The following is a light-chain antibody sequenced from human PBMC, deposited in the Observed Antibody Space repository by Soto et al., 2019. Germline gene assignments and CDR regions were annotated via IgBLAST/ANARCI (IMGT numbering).Light chain of an antibody. J-gene: IGKJ5*01. CDR1: QSVSSSY. CDR2: GAS. V-gene: IGKV3-20*01. Sequence: EIVLTQSPCTLSLSQGERATLSCRASQSVSSSYLAWYQQKPGQAPRLLIYGASSRATGIPDRFSGSGSGTDFTLTISRLEPEDFAVFFCQQYGTPEILFGQRTRLEI. CDR3: QQYGTPEIL.